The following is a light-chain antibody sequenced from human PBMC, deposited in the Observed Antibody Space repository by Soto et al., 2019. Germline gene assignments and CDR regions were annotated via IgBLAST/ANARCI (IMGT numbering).Light chain of an antibody. CDR2: DAS. CDR1: QSVNSF. Sequence: EIVLTQSPATLSLSPGDRATLSCRASQSVNSFLTWYQQKPGQAPRLLIYDASTRPTDIPARFSGSGSGTDFTLTISSLEPEDFAVYYCQQRNGWPLTFGGGTRVEMK. CDR3: QQRNGWPLT. J-gene: IGKJ4*01. V-gene: IGKV3-11*01.